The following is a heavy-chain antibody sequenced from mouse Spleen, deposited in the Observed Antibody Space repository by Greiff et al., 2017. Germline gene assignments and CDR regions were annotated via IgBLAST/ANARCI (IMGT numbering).Heavy chain of an antibody. CDR3: ARHRGYYGSSLWYFDV. CDR2: ISSGGGNT. Sequence: EVKLVESGGGLVKLGGSLKLSCAASGFTFSSYAMSWVRQTPEKRLEWVATISSGGGNTYYPDSVKGRFTISRDNAKNTLYLQMSSLKSEDTAMYYCARHRGYYGSSLWYFDVWGAGTTVTVSS. CDR1: GFTFSSYA. D-gene: IGHD1-1*01. J-gene: IGHJ1*01. V-gene: IGHV5-9*04.